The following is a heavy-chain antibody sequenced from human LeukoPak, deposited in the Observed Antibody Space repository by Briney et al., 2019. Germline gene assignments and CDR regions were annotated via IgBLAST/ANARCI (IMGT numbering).Heavy chain of an antibody. J-gene: IGHJ4*02. V-gene: IGHV3-13*01. CDR1: GFTFSSYD. CDR3: ARGSHSGSYFNFDD. Sequence: GGSLRLSCAASGFTFSSYDMHWVRQATGKGLEWVSAIGTAGDTYYPGSVKGRFTISRENAKNSLYLQMNSLRAGDTAVYYCARGSHSGSYFNFDDWGQGTLVTVSS. CDR2: IGTAGDT. D-gene: IGHD1-26*01.